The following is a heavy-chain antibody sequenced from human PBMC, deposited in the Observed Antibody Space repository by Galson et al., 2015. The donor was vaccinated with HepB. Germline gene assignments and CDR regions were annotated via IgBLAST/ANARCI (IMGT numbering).Heavy chain of an antibody. Sequence: QSGAEVKKPGESLTISCKGSGYDFTMYWIGWVRQMPGKGLEWMGSIYPDDSDTRYSPSFEGQVTISADESINTAYLQWSSLKASDIAMYYCARMNGFDSFDIWGQGTMVSVSS. V-gene: IGHV5-51*03. CDR1: GYDFTMYW. CDR2: IYPDDSDT. J-gene: IGHJ3*02. D-gene: IGHD3-9*01. CDR3: ARMNGFDSFDI.